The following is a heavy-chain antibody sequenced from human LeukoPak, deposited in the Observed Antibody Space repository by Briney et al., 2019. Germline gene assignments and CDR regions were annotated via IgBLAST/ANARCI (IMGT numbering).Heavy chain of an antibody. CDR1: GYSISSGYY. CDR3: ARAPKGCSSTSCYGGHMDV. J-gene: IGHJ6*03. CDR2: IYHSGNT. V-gene: IGHV4-38-2*02. Sequence: SETLSLTCTVSGYSISSGYYWGWIRQPPGKGLEWIGSIYHSGNTYYNPSLKSRVTISVDTSKNQFSLKLSSVTAADTAVYCCARAPKGCSSTSCYGGHMDVWGKGTTVTVSS. D-gene: IGHD2-2*01.